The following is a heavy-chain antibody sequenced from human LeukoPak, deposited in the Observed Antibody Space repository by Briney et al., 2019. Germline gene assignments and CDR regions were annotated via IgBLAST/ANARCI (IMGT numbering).Heavy chain of an antibody. Sequence: ASVKVSCKASGYTFTSYDINWVRQATGQGLEWMGWMNPNSGNTGYAQKFQGRVTMTRNTSISTAYMELSSLRSEDTAVYYCARRRRITIFGARRNNWFDPWGQGTLVTVSS. CDR2: MNPNSGNT. CDR3: ARRRRITIFGARRNNWFDP. CDR1: GYTFTSYD. D-gene: IGHD3-3*01. V-gene: IGHV1-8*01. J-gene: IGHJ5*02.